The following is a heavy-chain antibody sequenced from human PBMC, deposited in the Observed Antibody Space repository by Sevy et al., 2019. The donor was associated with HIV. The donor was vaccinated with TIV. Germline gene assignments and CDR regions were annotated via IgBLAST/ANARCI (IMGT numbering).Heavy chain of an antibody. D-gene: IGHD6-19*01. Sequence: GGYLRLSCAASGFTFSSYWMHWVRQAPGKGLVWVSHINSDGSKTGYADSVKGRFTISRDNAKNTLYLQMNSLRAEDTAVYFCARESGYSSSPGAFDIWGQGTMVTVSS. J-gene: IGHJ3*02. CDR2: INSDGSKT. CDR1: GFTFSSYW. V-gene: IGHV3-74*01. CDR3: ARESGYSSSPGAFDI.